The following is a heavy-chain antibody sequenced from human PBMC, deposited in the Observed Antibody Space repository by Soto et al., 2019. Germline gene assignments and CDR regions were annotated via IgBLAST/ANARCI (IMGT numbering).Heavy chain of an antibody. V-gene: IGHV4-39*01. CDR3: AAFRSGYYQTDAFDL. D-gene: IGHD3-22*01. Sequence: PSETLSLTCTVSGGSISSSSYYWGWIRQPPGKGLEWIGSIYYSGSTYYNPSLKSRVTISVDTSKNQFSLKLSSVTAADTAVYYCAAFRSGYYQTDAFDLSGQGTMVTVSS. J-gene: IGHJ3*01. CDR1: GGSISSSSYY. CDR2: IYYSGST.